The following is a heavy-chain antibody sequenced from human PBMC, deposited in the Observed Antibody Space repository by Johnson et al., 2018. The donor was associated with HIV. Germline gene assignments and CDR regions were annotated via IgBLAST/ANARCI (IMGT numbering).Heavy chain of an antibody. CDR1: GFTFSRFG. V-gene: IGHV3-30*02. CDR2: IRYDGSNK. J-gene: IGHJ3*02. D-gene: IGHD6-19*01. CDR3: AKDLEEGQQWLIGAFDI. Sequence: QVQLVESGGGVVQPGGSLRLSCVASGFTFSRFGMHWVRQAPGKGLEWVAFIRYDGSNKYYADSVKGRFTISRDNSKNTLYLQMNSLRAEDTAVYYCAKDLEEGQQWLIGAFDIWGQGTMVTVSS.